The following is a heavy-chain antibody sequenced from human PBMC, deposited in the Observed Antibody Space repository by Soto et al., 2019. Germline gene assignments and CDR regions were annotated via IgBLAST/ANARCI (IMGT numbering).Heavy chain of an antibody. CDR3: ARGPIPWYSSGWATFDY. CDR1: GGTFSSYA. D-gene: IGHD6-19*01. V-gene: IGHV1-69*13. J-gene: IGHJ4*02. CDR2: IIPIFGTA. Sequence: GASVKVSCKASGGTFSSYAISWVRQAPGQGLEWMGGIIPIFGTANYAQKFQGRVTITADESTSTAYMELSSLRSEDTAVYYCARGPIPWYSSGWATFDYWGQGTLVTVSS.